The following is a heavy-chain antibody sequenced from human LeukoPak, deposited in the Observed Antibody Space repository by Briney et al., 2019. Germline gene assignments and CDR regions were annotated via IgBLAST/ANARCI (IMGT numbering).Heavy chain of an antibody. D-gene: IGHD1-26*01. CDR3: ARLRVGATAAFDY. J-gene: IGHJ4*02. CDR2: IYYSGST. CDR1: GGSISSYY. V-gene: IGHV4-59*08. Sequence: SETLSLTCTVSGGSISSYYWSWIRQPSGKGLEWIGYIYYSGSTSYNPSLKSRVTISVDTSKNQFSLKLSSVTAADTAVYYCARLRVGATAAFDYWGQGTLVTVSS.